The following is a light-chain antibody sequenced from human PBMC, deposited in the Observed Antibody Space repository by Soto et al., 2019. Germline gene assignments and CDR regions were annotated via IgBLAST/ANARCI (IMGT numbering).Light chain of an antibody. CDR3: QQTYSAHPT. V-gene: IGKV1-39*01. CDR2: AAS. J-gene: IGKJ1*01. CDR1: QIISTY. Sequence: DIQMTQFPSSLSASVGDRVALTCRASQIISTYLNWYQQRAGLAPRLLIYAASSLQSGVPPRFSGSGSGTDFTLTISSLQPEDFATYFCQQTYSAHPTFGQGT.